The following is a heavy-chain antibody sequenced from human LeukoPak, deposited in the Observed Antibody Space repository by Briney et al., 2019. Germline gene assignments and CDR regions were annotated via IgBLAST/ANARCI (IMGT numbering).Heavy chain of an antibody. Sequence: SQTLSLTCSVSGGSISSGPYYWGWIRQPAGKGLEWIVRIYPSGAANYNPSLKSRVTISIDTSANQFSLKLNSVTAADTAVYFCARWNNDVLTGYYDSFDYWGQGILVTVSS. V-gene: IGHV4-61*02. CDR3: ARWNNDVLTGYYDSFDY. J-gene: IGHJ4*02. CDR1: GGSISSGPYY. D-gene: IGHD3-9*01. CDR2: IYPSGAA.